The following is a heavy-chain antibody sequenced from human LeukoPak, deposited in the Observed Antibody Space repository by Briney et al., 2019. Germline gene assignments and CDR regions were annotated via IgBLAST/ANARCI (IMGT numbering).Heavy chain of an antibody. V-gene: IGHV4-61*02. CDR2: IPSSGST. CDR1: GDSISSGDYY. Sequence: SQTLSLTCTVSGDSISSGDYYWSWIRQPAGKGLEWIGRIPSSGSTNYNPSLKSRVTISVDTSKNQFSLKLSSVTAADTAVYFCARGPYSYDSSGAFDIWGQGTMVTVSS. D-gene: IGHD3-22*01. J-gene: IGHJ3*02. CDR3: ARGPYSYDSSGAFDI.